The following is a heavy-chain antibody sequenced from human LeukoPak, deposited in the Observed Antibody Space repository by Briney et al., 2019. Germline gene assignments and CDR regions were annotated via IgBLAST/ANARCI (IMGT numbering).Heavy chain of an antibody. CDR3: ARDGPFDI. Sequence: PGVSLRLSCAASGFTFSSYWTNWVRQAPGKGLEWVANIKQDGSEKYYVDSVKGRFTISRDNAKNSLYLQMNSLRAEDTAVYYCARDGPFDIWGQGTMVTISS. J-gene: IGHJ3*02. V-gene: IGHV3-7*01. CDR1: GFTFSSYW. CDR2: IKQDGSEK.